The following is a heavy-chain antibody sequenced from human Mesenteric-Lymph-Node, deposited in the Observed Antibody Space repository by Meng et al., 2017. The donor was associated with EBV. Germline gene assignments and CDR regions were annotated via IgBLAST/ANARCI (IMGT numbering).Heavy chain of an antibody. J-gene: IGHJ4*02. Sequence: PRLQAGAPGLGKPSGVLAPSCTFSGASISSSSYYGGWIRQPPGQWLEWIGSFYYSGSTYYNPSLKSRVTISEHTSKNQFSLKLSSVTAADTAVYYCARVLLRGVILLWGQGTLVTVSS. D-gene: IGHD3-10*01. CDR3: ARVLLRGVILL. V-gene: IGHV4-39*07. CDR1: GASISSSSYY. CDR2: FYYSGST.